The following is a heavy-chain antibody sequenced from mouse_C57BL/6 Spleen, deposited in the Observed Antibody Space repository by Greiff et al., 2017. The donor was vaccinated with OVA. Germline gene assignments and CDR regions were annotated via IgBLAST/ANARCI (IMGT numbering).Heavy chain of an antibody. V-gene: IGHV3-6*01. CDR3: ARFYDGYYGAMDY. CDR1: GYSITSGYY. D-gene: IGHD2-3*01. Sequence: DVKLQESGPGLVKPSQSLSLTCSVTGYSITSGYYWNWIRQFPGNKLEWMGYISYDGSNNYNPSLKNRIPITRDTSKNQFFLKLNSVTTEDTATYYCARFYDGYYGAMDYWGQGASVTVSS. CDR2: ISYDGSN. J-gene: IGHJ4*01.